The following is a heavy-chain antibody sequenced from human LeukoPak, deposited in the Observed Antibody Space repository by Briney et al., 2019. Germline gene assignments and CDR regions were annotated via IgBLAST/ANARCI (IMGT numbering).Heavy chain of an antibody. D-gene: IGHD3-10*01. V-gene: IGHV4-31*03. CDR1: GGSISSGGYY. Sequence: PSQTLSLTCTVSGGSISSGGYYWSWIRQHPGQGLEWIGYIYYSGSPYYNPSLKSRVTISVDTSKHQFTMKLRSVTPADTAVYYCAGGGYYYGSGRLSYYYYYMDVWGKGTTVTVSS. CDR2: IYYSGSP. J-gene: IGHJ6*03. CDR3: AGGGYYYGSGRLSYYYYYMDV.